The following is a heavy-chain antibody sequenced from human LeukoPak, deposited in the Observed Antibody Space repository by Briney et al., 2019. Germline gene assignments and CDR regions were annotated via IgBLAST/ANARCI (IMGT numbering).Heavy chain of an antibody. Sequence: PGGSLRLSCAASGFTFDDYAMHWVRQAPGKGLEWVSLISGDGGSTYYADSVKGRSTISRDNSKNSLYLQMNSLRTEDTALYYCAKDWGAYYDSSGFYSGDFDYWGQGTLVTVSS. V-gene: IGHV3-43*02. D-gene: IGHD3-22*01. CDR1: GFTFDDYA. J-gene: IGHJ4*02. CDR3: AKDWGAYYDSSGFYSGDFDY. CDR2: ISGDGGST.